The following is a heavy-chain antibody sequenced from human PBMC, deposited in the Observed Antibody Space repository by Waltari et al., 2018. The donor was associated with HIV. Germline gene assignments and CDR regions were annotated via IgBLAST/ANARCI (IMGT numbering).Heavy chain of an antibody. V-gene: IGHV4-61*01. J-gene: IGHJ4*02. D-gene: IGHD1-26*01. CDR3: AGWARSKFNFDY. CDR1: GDSVTSGSHC. CDR2: ICYDGNT. Sequence: QVKLQESGPGPVKPSETLSLTCTVSGDSVTSGSHCWNWIRQPPGKRLEWIAFICYDGNTDSHPSLKSRVTISIDTSKNQFSLKLTSVTAADVAVYYCAGWARSKFNFDYWGQGTLVTVSS.